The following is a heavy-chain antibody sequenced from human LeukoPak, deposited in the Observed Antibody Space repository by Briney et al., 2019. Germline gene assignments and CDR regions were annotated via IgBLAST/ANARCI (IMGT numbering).Heavy chain of an antibody. CDR2: MNPNSGNT. CDR3: ARGRTDYDFWSGRLTSNWYFDL. CDR1: GYTFTSYD. D-gene: IGHD3-3*01. V-gene: IGHV1-8*03. Sequence: EASVKVSCKASGYTFTSYDINWVRQATGQGLEWMGWMNPNSGNTGYAQKFQGRVTITRNTSISTAYMELSSLRSEDTAVYYCARGRTDYDFWSGRLTSNWYFDLWGRGTLVTVSS. J-gene: IGHJ2*01.